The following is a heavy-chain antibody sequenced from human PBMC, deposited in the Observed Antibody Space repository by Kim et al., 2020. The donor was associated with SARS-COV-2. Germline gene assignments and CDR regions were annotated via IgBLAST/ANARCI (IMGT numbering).Heavy chain of an antibody. Sequence: GGSLRLSCAASGFPFRTYPMIWVRQPPGKGPEGVSSISSSGDRTYYSSDSLKGRFTISRDNSRNTLYLQMNSLRAEDTAVYYCAKVISQTDYYWYGMDVWAQGTTVTVSS. CDR2: ISSSGDRT. CDR1: GFPFRTYP. V-gene: IGHV3-23*01. CDR3: AKVISQTDYYWYGMDV. J-gene: IGHJ6*02.